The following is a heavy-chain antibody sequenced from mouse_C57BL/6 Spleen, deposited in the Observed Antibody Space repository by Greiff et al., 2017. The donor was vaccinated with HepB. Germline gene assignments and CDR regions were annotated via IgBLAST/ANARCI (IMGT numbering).Heavy chain of an antibody. V-gene: IGHV10-1*01. CDR3: VRGGGYDYSWVAY. D-gene: IGHD2-4*01. CDR2: IRSKSNNYAT. J-gene: IGHJ3*01. CDR1: GFSFNTYA. Sequence: EVKLVESGGGLVQPKGSLKLSCAASGFSFNTYAMNWVRQAPEKGLEWVARIRSKSNNYATYYADSVKDRFTISRDDSESMLYLQMNNLKTEDTAMYYCVRGGGYDYSWVAYWGQGTLVTVSA.